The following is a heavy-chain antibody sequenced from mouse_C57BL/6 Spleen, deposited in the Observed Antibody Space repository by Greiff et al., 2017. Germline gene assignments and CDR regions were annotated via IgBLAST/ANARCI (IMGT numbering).Heavy chain of an antibody. CDR1: GFTFSSYA. CDR2: ISSGGDYI. D-gene: IGHD2-5*01. Sequence: EVQGVESGEGLVKPGGSLKLSCAASGFTFSSYAMSWVRQTPEKRLEWVAYISSGGDYIYYADTVKGRFTISRDNARNTLYLQMSSLKSEDTAMYYCTRAYSNYDYFDYWGQGTTLTVSS. CDR3: TRAYSNYDYFDY. V-gene: IGHV5-9-1*02. J-gene: IGHJ2*01.